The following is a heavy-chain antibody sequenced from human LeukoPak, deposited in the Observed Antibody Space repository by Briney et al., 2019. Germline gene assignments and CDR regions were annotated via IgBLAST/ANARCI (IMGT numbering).Heavy chain of an antibody. D-gene: IGHD2-15*01. CDR3: ARAYCSDGNCYFDY. V-gene: IGHV3-30*04. Sequence: GMSLRLSCAASAFTFSSYAMHWVRQAPGKGLEWVAVISYDGRSKFYADSVKGRFTISRDNSKNTLYLQMDSLRTEDTAVYYCARAYCSDGNCYFDYWGQGTLVTVSS. J-gene: IGHJ4*02. CDR1: AFTFSSYA. CDR2: ISYDGRSK.